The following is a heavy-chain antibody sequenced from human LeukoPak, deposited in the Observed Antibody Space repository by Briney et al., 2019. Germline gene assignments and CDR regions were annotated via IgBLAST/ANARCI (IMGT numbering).Heavy chain of an antibody. CDR2: INHSGNT. V-gene: IGHV4-34*01. D-gene: IGHD1-26*01. Sequence: TSETLSLTCAVYGGSFSDYYWNWIRQPPGKGLEWIGEINHSGNTNYSPSLKSRVTLSVDTSKGQFFLKLTSVTAADTAVYYCARRPGTYYAFDIWGQGTVVTVSS. CDR3: ARRPGTYYAFDI. J-gene: IGHJ3*02. CDR1: GGSFSDYY.